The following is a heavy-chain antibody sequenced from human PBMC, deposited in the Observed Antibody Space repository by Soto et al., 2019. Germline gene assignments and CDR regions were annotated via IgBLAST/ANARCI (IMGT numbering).Heavy chain of an antibody. D-gene: IGHD2-21*02. CDR2: IWYDGSNK. Sequence: QVQLVESGGGVVQPGRSLRLSCAASGFTFSSYGMHWVRQAPGKGLEWVAVIWYDGSNKYYADSVKGRFTISRDNSKNALYLQMNSLRAEDTAVYYCARGGDCGGDCYYLFDYWGQGTLVTVSS. CDR3: ARGGDCGGDCYYLFDY. V-gene: IGHV3-33*01. J-gene: IGHJ4*02. CDR1: GFTFSSYG.